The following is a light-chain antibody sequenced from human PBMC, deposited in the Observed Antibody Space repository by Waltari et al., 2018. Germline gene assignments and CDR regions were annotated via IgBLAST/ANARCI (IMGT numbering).Light chain of an antibody. CDR2: DIN. Sequence: QSALTQPRSVSGSPGQSVTISCTGTSSDVGGYSYVSWYQQHPDKAPKLIIYDINKRPSGVPDRFSGSKSGNTASLTISGLQAEDEADYCCCSYVGSNIYWVFGGGTKLTVL. CDR3: CSYVGSNIYWV. J-gene: IGLJ3*02. CDR1: SSDVGGYSY. V-gene: IGLV2-11*01.